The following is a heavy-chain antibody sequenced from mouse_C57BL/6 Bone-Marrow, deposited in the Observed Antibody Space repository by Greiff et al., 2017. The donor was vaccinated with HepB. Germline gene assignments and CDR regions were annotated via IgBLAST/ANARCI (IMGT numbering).Heavy chain of an antibody. V-gene: IGHV5-4*03. CDR1: GFTFSSYA. CDR2: ISDGGSYT. D-gene: IGHD1-1*01. J-gene: IGHJ3*01. Sequence: DVMLVESGGGLVKPGGSLKLSCAASGFTFSSYAMSWVRQTPEKRLEWVATISDGGSYTYYPDNVKGRFTISRDNAKNNLYLQMSHLKSEDTAMYYCARGGYGSSPAWFAYWGQGTLVTVSA. CDR3: ARGGYGSSPAWFAY.